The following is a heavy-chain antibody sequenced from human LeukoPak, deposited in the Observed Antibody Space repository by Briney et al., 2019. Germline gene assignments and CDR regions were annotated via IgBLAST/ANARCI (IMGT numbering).Heavy chain of an antibody. V-gene: IGHV1-18*01. J-gene: IGHJ4*02. CDR3: ARDLQEFGVDIITPDY. CDR1: GYTFTSYG. CDR2: ISAYNGNT. D-gene: IGHD3-3*01. Sequence: ASVKVSCKASGYTFTSYGISWVRQAPGQGLEWMGWISAYNGNTNYAQKLQGRVTMTTDTSTSTAYMELRSLRSDDTAVYYCARDLQEFGVDIITPDYWGQGTLVTVSS.